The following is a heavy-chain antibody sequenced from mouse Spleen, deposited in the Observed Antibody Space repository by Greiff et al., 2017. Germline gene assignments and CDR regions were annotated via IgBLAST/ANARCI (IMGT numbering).Heavy chain of an antibody. CDR3: TTGTGTEYFDY. CDR1: GFNIKDDY. J-gene: IGHJ2*01. CDR2: IDPENGDT. D-gene: IGHD4-1*01. V-gene: IGHV14-4*01. Sequence: VQLKQSGAELVRPGASVKLSCTASGFNIKDDYMHWVKQRPEQGLEWIGWIDPENGDTEYASKFQGKATITADTSSNTAYLQLSSLTSEDTAVYYCTTGTGTEYFDYWGQGTTLTVSS.